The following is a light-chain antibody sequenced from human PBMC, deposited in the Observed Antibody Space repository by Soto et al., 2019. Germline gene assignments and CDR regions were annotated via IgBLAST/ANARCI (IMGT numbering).Light chain of an antibody. J-gene: IGLJ2*01. CDR3: CSHAGRGSVL. Sequence: QSVLAQPASVSGSPGQSITISCTGTSSDIGRYNLVSWYQQYPGEAPKLVIYDVTKRPSGVSDRFSASKSGNTASLTISGLQAEDEDDYYCCSHAGRGSVLFGGGTQLTVL. V-gene: IGLV2-23*02. CDR1: SSDIGRYNL. CDR2: DVT.